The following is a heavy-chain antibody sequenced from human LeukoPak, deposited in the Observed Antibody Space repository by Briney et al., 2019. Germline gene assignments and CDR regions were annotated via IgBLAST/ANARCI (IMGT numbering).Heavy chain of an antibody. CDR2: IYPSGST. Sequence: SETLSLTCTMSGGSNSGEYWSWIRQPAGEGLEWIGRIYPSGSTYLTPSLKSRVSMSVDMSKSQIFLKVDSVTAADAAVYFCARGYASGCYSTWGQGILVTVSS. J-gene: IGHJ5*02. CDR3: ARGYASGCYST. V-gene: IGHV4-4*07. D-gene: IGHD3-10*01. CDR1: GGSNSGEY.